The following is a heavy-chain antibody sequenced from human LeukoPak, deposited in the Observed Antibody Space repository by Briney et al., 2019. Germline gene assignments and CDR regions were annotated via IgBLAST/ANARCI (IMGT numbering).Heavy chain of an antibody. Sequence: GGSLRLSCATSGFSFSSYAMSWVRQAPGKGLEWVSAISESGGYTNYAGSVKGRFTVSRDNSKNTLSLQMNTLRAEDTALYYCAKDRSSAWNCFDSWGQGTLVTVSS. J-gene: IGHJ4*02. V-gene: IGHV3-23*01. CDR1: GFSFSSYA. D-gene: IGHD6-19*01. CDR2: ISESGGYT. CDR3: AKDRSSAWNCFDS.